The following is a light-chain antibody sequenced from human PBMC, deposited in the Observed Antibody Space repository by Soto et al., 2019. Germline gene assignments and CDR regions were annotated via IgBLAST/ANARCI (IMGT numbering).Light chain of an antibody. Sequence: HPVLTQSPSASASLGASVKLTCTLSSGHSNYDIAWHQLQPENGPRFLMKTTSDGNHMKGDGIPDRFSGSISGAERYLTISSLQSEDEADYYCQTWGTDIAVFGGGPSSPS. CDR2: TTSDGNH. CDR1: SGHSNYD. CDR3: QTWGTDIAV. V-gene: IGLV4-69*01. J-gene: IGLJ3*02.